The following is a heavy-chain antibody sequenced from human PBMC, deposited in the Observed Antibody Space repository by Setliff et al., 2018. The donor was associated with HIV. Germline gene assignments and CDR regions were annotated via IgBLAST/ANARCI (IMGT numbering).Heavy chain of an antibody. CDR1: GFTFNRYW. Sequence: GGSLRLSCAASGFTFNRYWMSWVRQAPGKGLEWVSNTKHDGSENYYVDSVKGRFITSTDNAKNSLFLQMNSLKAEDTAVYYCARDSGQWLEPGYNWFDPWGQGTLVTVSS. CDR2: TKHDGSEN. D-gene: IGHD6-19*01. J-gene: IGHJ5*02. CDR3: ARDSGQWLEPGYNWFDP. V-gene: IGHV3-7*03.